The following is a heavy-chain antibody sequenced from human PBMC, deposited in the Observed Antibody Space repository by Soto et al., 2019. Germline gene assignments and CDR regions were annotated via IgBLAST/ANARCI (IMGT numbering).Heavy chain of an antibody. CDR3: ARIVGYCSGGSCPYYYMYV. V-gene: IGHV1-69*02. CDR2: IIPILGIA. CDR1: GGTFSSYT. J-gene: IGHJ6*03. Sequence: QVQLVQSGAEVKKPGSSVKVSCKASGGTFSSYTISWVRQAPGQGLEWMGRIIPILGIANYAQKFQGRVTITADKSTSTAYMELSTLRSEDTAVYYCARIVGYCSGGSCPYYYMYVWGKGTTVTVSS. D-gene: IGHD2-15*01.